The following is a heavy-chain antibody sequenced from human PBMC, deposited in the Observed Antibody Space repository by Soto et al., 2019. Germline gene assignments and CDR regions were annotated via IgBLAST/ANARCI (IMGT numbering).Heavy chain of an antibody. CDR2: IYWNDDK. CDR1: GFSLSTSGVG. V-gene: IGHV2-5*01. Sequence: SGPTLVKPTQTLTLTCTFSGFSLSTSGVGVGWIRQPPGKALEWLALIYWNDDKRYSPSLKSRLTITKDTYKNQVVLTMTNMDPVDTATYYCAHRRGSGSSTHHNWFDPWGQGTLVTVSS. D-gene: IGHD3-10*01. J-gene: IGHJ5*02. CDR3: AHRRGSGSSTHHNWFDP.